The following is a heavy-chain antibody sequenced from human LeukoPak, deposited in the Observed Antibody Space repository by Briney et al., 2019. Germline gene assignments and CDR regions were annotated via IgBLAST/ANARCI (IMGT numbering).Heavy chain of an antibody. CDR2: ISSSGSTI. Sequence: GGSLRLSCAASGFTFSDYYMSWIRQAPGKGLEWVSYISSSGSTIYYADSVKGRFTISRDNAKNSLYLQMNSLRAEDTAVYYCARQSVSGSYYTGYFDYWGQGTLVTVSS. D-gene: IGHD1-26*01. CDR1: GFTFSDYY. V-gene: IGHV3-11*01. J-gene: IGHJ4*02. CDR3: ARQSVSGSYYTGYFDY.